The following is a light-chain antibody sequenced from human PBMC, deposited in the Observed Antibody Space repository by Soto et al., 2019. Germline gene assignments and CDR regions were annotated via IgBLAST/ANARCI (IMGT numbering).Light chain of an antibody. V-gene: IGLV2-14*01. Sequence: QSVLTQPASVSGSPGQSITISCTGTSSDIGSYNFVSWYQQHPGKAPKLLLYDVRNRPPGVSNRFSGSKSDNTASLTISGLQAEDEADYYCSSYTGTASYVFGTGTKLTVL. CDR1: SSDIGSYNF. J-gene: IGLJ1*01. CDR2: DVR. CDR3: SSYTGTASYV.